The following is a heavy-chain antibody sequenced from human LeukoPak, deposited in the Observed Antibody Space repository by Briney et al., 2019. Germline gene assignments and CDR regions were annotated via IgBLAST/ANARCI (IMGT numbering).Heavy chain of an antibody. D-gene: IGHD2-2*01. V-gene: IGHV3-23*01. CDR3: AKDRFGCSSTSCYSLDY. Sequence: GSLRLSCAASGFTFSSYAMSWVRQAPGKGLEWVSGISGSGGSTYYADPVKGRFTISRDNSKNTLYLQMNSLRADDTAVYYCAKDRFGCSSTSCYSLDYWGQGTLVTVSS. CDR2: ISGSGGST. CDR1: GFTFSSYA. J-gene: IGHJ4*02.